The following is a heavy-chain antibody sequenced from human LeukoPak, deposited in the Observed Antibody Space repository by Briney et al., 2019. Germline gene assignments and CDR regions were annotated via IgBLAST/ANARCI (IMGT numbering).Heavy chain of an antibody. CDR2: IYYSGST. J-gene: IGHJ2*01. Sequence: SETLSLTCTVPGGSISSSSYYWGWIRQPPGKGLEWIGSIYYSGSTYYNPSLKSRVTISVDTSKNQFSLKLISVTAADTAVYYCARGRGYCSSTSCYARYFDLWGRGTLVTVSS. D-gene: IGHD2-2*01. CDR1: GGSISSSSYY. CDR3: ARGRGYCSSTSCYARYFDL. V-gene: IGHV4-39*01.